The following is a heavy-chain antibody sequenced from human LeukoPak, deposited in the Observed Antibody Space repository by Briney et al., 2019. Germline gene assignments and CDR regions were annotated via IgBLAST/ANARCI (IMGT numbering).Heavy chain of an antibody. D-gene: IGHD6-6*01. CDR2: INPGDGST. V-gene: IGHV1-46*03. CDR3: TRVVQLVFDH. J-gene: IGHJ4*02. CDR1: GYTFTNDY. Sequence: ASVKVSCKTSGYTFTNDYIHWVRQAPGQGLEWMGMINPGDGSTTYAQKFQGRLTMTRDTSTSTLSMELSSLRSGETAVFYCTRVVQLVFDHWGQGTLVTVSS.